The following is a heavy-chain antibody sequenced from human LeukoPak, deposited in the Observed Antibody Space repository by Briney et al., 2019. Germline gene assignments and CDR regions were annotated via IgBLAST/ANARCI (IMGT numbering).Heavy chain of an antibody. V-gene: IGHV3-11*05. Sequence: RGSLRLSCAASGFTFSDYYMSWIRQAPGKGLEWVSHISSSSSYTNYADSVKDRFTISRDNAKNSLYLQMNSLRAEDTAVYYCARARYAAPVDYWGQGTLVTASS. CDR2: ISSSSSYT. D-gene: IGHD2-2*01. J-gene: IGHJ4*02. CDR1: GFTFSDYY. CDR3: ARARYAAPVDY.